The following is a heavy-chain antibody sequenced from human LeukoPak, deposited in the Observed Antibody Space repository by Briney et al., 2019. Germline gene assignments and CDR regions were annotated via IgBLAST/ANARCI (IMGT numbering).Heavy chain of an antibody. CDR3: ARDIPTGYHDY. V-gene: IGHV4-34*01. CDR1: GGSFSGYY. D-gene: IGHD3-9*01. Sequence: WETLSLTCAVYGGSFSGYYWSWIRQPPGKGLEWIGEINHSGSTNYNPSLKSRVTISVDTSKNQFSLRLSSVTAADTAVYYCARDIPTGYHDYWGQGTLVTVSS. CDR2: INHSGST. J-gene: IGHJ4*02.